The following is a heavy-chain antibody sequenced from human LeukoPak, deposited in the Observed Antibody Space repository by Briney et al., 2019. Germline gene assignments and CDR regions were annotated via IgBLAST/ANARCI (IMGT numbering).Heavy chain of an antibody. D-gene: IGHD4/OR15-4a*01. CDR1: GFNYCSHA. CDR2: ISNSGRST. Sequence: SEGSLRLSCVVAGFNYCSHAMTWLRQAPGRGLEWVSTISNSGRSTYFADSVRGRFTISRDNSKDTLYLQKNSLRAEDTAISYRANFGGASLGNLQIYYWGQGTLVTVSS. J-gene: IGHJ4*02. V-gene: IGHV3-23*01. CDR3: ANFGGASLGNLQIYY.